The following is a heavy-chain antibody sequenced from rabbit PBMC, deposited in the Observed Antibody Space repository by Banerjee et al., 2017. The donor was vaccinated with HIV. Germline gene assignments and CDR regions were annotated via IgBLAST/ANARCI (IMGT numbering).Heavy chain of an antibody. J-gene: IGHJ4*01. V-gene: IGHV1S40*01. CDR3: ARQEYAGSPM. D-gene: IGHD4-2*01. CDR1: FSDKYV. Sequence: FSDKYVMSWVRQAPGKGLEWIACIDASSGRTYYASWAKGRFTISKTSSTTVTLQMTSLTAADTATYFCARQEYAGSPMWGPGTLVTVS. CDR2: IDASSGRT.